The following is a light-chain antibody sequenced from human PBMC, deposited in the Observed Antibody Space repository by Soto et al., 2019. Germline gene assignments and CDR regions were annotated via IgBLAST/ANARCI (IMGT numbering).Light chain of an antibody. CDR1: QSVSSD. V-gene: IGKV3-15*01. CDR2: GAS. J-gene: IGKJ3*01. CDR3: QHYKDWCPLT. Sequence: VMTQSPATLSLSAGERATLSCTASQSVSSDLDWYQQKPGQAPRLLIYGASTRATDIPARFSGGGSGTELPLTITSLQSDDFEVYCCQHYKDWCPLTFGPGTRVDFK.